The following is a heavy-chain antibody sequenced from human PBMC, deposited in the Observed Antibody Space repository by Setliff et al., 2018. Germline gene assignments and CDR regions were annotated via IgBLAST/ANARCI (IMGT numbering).Heavy chain of an antibody. CDR2: IYYSVST. V-gene: IGHV4-59*01. CDR1: GGSISSYY. J-gene: IGHJ3*02. Sequence: SETLSLTCTVSGGSISSYYWSWIRQPPGKGLEWIGYIYYSVSTNYNPSLKSRVTISVDTSKNQFSLKLSSVTAADTAVYYCARASYYYDSSGYYGAGAFDIWGQGTMVTVSS. CDR3: ARASYYYDSSGYYGAGAFDI. D-gene: IGHD3-22*01.